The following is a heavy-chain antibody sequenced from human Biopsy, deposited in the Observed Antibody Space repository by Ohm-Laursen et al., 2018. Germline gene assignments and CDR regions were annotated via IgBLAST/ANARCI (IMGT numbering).Heavy chain of an antibody. J-gene: IGHJ3*01. CDR2: ISETSSHI. V-gene: IGHV3-21*01. D-gene: IGHD3-3*01. CDR1: GFTFSSYS. CDR3: AKYTPTIFGVVGDDALDL. Sequence: SLRLSCAASGFTFSSYSMNWVRQAPGKGLEWISYISETSSHIYDADSVKGRFTVARDNAKNSLYLQLNSLRAEDTAVYYCAKYTPTIFGVVGDDALDLWGQGTMVTVSS.